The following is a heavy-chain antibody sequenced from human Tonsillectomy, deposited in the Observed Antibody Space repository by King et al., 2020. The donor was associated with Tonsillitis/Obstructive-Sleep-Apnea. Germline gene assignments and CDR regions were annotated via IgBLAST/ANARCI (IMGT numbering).Heavy chain of an antibody. CDR3: ARGSSSWYDYYYYMDV. CDR2: IKQDVSEK. D-gene: IGHD6-13*01. Sequence: VQLVESGGGLVQPGGSLRLSCAASGFTFSSYWMSWVRQAPGKGLEWVANIKQDVSEKYYVDSVKGRFTISRDNAKNSLYLQMNSLRAEDTAVYYCARGSSSWYDYYYYMDVWGKGTTVTVSS. CDR1: GFTFSSYW. J-gene: IGHJ6*03. V-gene: IGHV3-7*04.